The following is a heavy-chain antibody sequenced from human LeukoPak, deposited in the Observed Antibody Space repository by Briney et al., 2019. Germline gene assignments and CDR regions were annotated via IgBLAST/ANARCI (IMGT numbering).Heavy chain of an antibody. D-gene: IGHD2-15*01. CDR3: AREGGPRSYFDY. CDR1: GGSFSGYY. Sequence: SETLSLTCAVYGGSFSGYYWSWIRQPPGKGLEWIGEINHSGSTNYNPSLKSRVTISVDTSKNQFSLKLSSVTAADTAVYYCAREGGPRSYFDYWGQGTLVTVSS. J-gene: IGHJ4*02. V-gene: IGHV4-34*01. CDR2: INHSGST.